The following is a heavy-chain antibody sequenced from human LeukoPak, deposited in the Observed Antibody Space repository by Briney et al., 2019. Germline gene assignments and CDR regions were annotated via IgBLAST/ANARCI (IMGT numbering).Heavy chain of an antibody. CDR3: ARDLQHPQWVQGGGYYYYYYMDV. Sequence: PGGSLRLSCAASGFTFSSYSMNWVRQAPGKGLEWVSSISSSSYIYYADSVKGRFTISRDNAKNSLYLQMNSLRAEDTAVYYCARDLQHPQWVQGGGYYYYYYMDVWGKGTTVTVSS. D-gene: IGHD4-11*01. CDR1: GFTFSSYS. V-gene: IGHV3-21*01. CDR2: ISSSSYI. J-gene: IGHJ6*03.